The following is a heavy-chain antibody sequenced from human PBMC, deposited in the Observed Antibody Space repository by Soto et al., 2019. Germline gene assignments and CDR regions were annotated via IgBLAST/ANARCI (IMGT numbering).Heavy chain of an antibody. CDR2: ISAYNGNT. V-gene: IGHV1-18*01. J-gene: IGHJ4*02. D-gene: IGHD3-3*01. CDR1: GYTFTSYG. Sequence: QVQLVQSGAEVKKPGASVKVSCKASGYTFTSYGISWVRQAPGQGLEWMGWISAYNGNTNFAQKLQGRVTMTTDTSTSTAYMELRSLRSDDTAVYYCARDLFADFWSGYSDYWGQGTLVTVSS. CDR3: ARDLFADFWSGYSDY.